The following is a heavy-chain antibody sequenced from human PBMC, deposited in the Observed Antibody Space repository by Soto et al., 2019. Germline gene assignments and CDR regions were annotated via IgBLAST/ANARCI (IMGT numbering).Heavy chain of an antibody. V-gene: IGHV3-23*01. CDR3: AKDCEPSSGWFHYFDY. CDR2: IIGSGTII. Sequence: GGSLRLSCAASGFTFSTYAMNWVRQVPGRGLEWVSGIIGSGTIIEYADSVKGRFTISRDNSKNTLYLQMNSLRAEDTAVFYCAKDCEPSSGWFHYFDYWGQGTLVTVSS. CDR1: GFTFSTYA. J-gene: IGHJ4*02. D-gene: IGHD6-19*01.